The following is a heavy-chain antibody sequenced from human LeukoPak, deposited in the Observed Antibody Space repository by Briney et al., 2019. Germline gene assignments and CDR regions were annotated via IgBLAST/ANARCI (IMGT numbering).Heavy chain of an antibody. CDR3: ARESSYAFQI. CDR1: GFTVSSNY. Sequence: GGSLRLSCAASGFTVSSNYMSWVRQAPGKGLEWVSVIYSGGSTYYADSVKGRFTISRDNSKNTLYLQMNSLRDEDTAVYYCARESSYAFQIWGQGTMVTVSS. V-gene: IGHV3-53*01. CDR2: IYSGGST. J-gene: IGHJ3*02. D-gene: IGHD3-10*01.